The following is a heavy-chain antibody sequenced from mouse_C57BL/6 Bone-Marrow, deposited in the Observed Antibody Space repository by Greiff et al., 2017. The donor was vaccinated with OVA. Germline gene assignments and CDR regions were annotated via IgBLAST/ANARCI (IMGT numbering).Heavy chain of an antibody. J-gene: IGHJ4*01. Sequence: QVQLQQPGAELVMPGASVKLSCKASGYTFTSYWMPWVKQRPGQGLEWIGEIDPSDSYTNYNQKFKGKSTLTVDKSSSTAYMQLSSLTSEDSAVYYCAREGYYDYDGAGDYAMDYWGQGTSVTVSS. CDR1: GYTFTSYW. D-gene: IGHD2-4*01. CDR2: IDPSDSYT. CDR3: AREGYYDYDGAGDYAMDY. V-gene: IGHV1-69*01.